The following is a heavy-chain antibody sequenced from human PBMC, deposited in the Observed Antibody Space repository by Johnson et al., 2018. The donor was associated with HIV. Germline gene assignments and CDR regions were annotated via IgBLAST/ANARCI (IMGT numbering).Heavy chain of an antibody. D-gene: IGHD3-16*01. J-gene: IGHJ3*02. V-gene: IGHV3-7*03. CDR1: GFTFSSYW. Sequence: VQLVESGGGLVQPGGSLRLSCAASGFTFSSYWMSWVRQAPGKGLEWVANIKQDGSEKYYVDSVKGRFTISRDNAKNSLYVQISSLRVEDTAMYYCARGRGALDIWGQGTMVTVSS. CDR3: ARGRGALDI. CDR2: IKQDGSEK.